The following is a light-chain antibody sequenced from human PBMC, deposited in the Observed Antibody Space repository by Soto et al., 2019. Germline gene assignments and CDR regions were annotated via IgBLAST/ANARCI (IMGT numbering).Light chain of an antibody. CDR3: QQSYSTHPWT. CDR2: AAS. J-gene: IGKJ1*01. V-gene: IGKV1-39*01. CDR1: HNIKTY. Sequence: DIQMTQSPSSLSASVGDTVTITCRASHNIKTYLNWYQQKPGKAPKLLIYAASSLQSGVPSRFSGSGSGTDFTLTISSLQPEDFATYYCQQSYSTHPWTFGQGTKVDIK.